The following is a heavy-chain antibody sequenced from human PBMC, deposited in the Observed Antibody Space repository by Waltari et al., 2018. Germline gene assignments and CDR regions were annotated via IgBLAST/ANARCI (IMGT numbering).Heavy chain of an antibody. D-gene: IGHD3-10*01. CDR2: VYTTGIA. CDR3: ARDANYGTGTFDS. Sequence: QVQLQESGPGLVKPSETLSLTCIVPGASLSSSYWSWIRQPPGEALEWIGYVYTTGIANYNPSLKSRVTISLDTSKNQFSLRLNSVTAADTAVYYCARDANYGTGTFDSWGQGTLVTVSS. V-gene: IGHV4-4*09. J-gene: IGHJ4*02. CDR1: GASLSSSY.